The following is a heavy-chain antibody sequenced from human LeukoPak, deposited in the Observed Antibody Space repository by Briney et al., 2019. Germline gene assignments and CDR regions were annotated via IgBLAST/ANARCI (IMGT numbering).Heavy chain of an antibody. CDR2: IKSKTDGETT. V-gene: IGHV3-15*01. J-gene: IGHJ4*02. Sequence: GGSLRLSCAASGFTVSSNYMSWVRQAPGKGLECVGRIKSKTDGETTDYAAPVKGRFTISRDDSKNMLYLQMNSLKSEDTAVYYCTADLPPPRGYDYPFDYWGQGSLVTVSS. D-gene: IGHD5-12*01. CDR1: GFTVSSNY. CDR3: TADLPPPRGYDYPFDY.